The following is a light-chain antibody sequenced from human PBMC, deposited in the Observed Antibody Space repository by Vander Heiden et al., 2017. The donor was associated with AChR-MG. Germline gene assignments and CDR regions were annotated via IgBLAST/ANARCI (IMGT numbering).Light chain of an antibody. V-gene: IGKV3-11*01. CDR1: RSVSSY. J-gene: IGKJ4*01. Sequence: EIVLTQSPATLSLSPGERATLSCRASRSVSSYLAWYQQKPGQAPRLLIYDASNRATGIPARFSGGGSGTDFTLTISSLEPEDFAVYYCQHRANWPLTFGGGTKVEIK. CDR3: QHRANWPLT. CDR2: DAS.